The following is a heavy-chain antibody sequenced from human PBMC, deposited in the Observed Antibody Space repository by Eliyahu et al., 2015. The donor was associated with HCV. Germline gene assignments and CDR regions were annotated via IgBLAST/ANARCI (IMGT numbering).Heavy chain of an antibody. D-gene: IGHD2-2*01. CDR3: AKDRDIVVVPAAHFDY. CDR2: ISYDGSNK. V-gene: IGHV3-30*18. Sequence: QVQLVESGGGVVQPGRSLRLSCAASGFTFSSYGMHWXRQAPGKGXEWVAVISYDGSNKYYADSVKGRFTISRDNSKNTLYLQMNSLRAEDTAVYYCAKDRDIVVVPAAHFDYWGQGTLVTVSS. J-gene: IGHJ4*02. CDR1: GFTFSSYG.